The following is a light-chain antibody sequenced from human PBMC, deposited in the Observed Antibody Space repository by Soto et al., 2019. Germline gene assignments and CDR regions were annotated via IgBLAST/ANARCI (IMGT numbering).Light chain of an antibody. J-gene: IGKJ1*01. V-gene: IGKV1-39*01. CDR3: QQSYSTPRT. CDR1: QTISSY. CDR2: AAS. Sequence: DIQMTQSPSSLSASVGDRVIITCRASQTISSYLNWYHQKPGKAPKLLIYAASSLQSGVPSRFSGSGSGTDFPLTISSLQPEDFATYYCQQSYSTPRTFGQGTKVEIK.